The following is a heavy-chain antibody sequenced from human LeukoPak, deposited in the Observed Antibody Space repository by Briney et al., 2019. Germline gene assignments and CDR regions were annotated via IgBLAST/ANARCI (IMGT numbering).Heavy chain of an antibody. Sequence: PGGSLRLSCAASGFIFTNYWMSWVRQAPGKGLEWLANIKPADGSEKNYVDSVKGRFTISRDNAKNSLYLQMNSLRAEDTAMYYCVRGFGDGSYPGLRWGQGTLVTVSS. CDR3: VRGFGDGSYPGLR. J-gene: IGHJ4*02. CDR2: IKPADGSEK. D-gene: IGHD1-26*01. CDR1: GFIFTNYW. V-gene: IGHV3-7*01.